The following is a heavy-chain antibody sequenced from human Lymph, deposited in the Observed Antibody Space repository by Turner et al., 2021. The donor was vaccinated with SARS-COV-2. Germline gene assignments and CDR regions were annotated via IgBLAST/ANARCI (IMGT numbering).Heavy chain of an antibody. CDR1: GFTFSSYA. CDR3: AKNEMAMIVVVITLFDY. J-gene: IGHJ4*02. V-gene: IGHV3-23*01. Sequence: EVQLLESGGGLVQPGGSLRLSGTASGFTFSSYAMSWVRQAPGRGLGWVSAMSGSGGSTYYADSVKGRFTISRDNSKNTLYLQMNSLRAEDTAVYYCAKNEMAMIVVVITLFDYWGQGTLVTVSS. CDR2: MSGSGGST. D-gene: IGHD3-22*01.